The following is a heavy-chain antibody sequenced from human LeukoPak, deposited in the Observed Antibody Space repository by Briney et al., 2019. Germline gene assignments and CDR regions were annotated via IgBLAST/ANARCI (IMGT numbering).Heavy chain of an antibody. V-gene: IGHV3-7*01. J-gene: IGHJ1*01. CDR2: IKTDGSEK. CDR1: GFTFSNHW. CDR3: ATYSSLNRREFQY. Sequence: GGSLRLSCEGSGFTFSNHWMGWVRQAPGKGLQWVANIKTDGSEKYYVDSVKGRFTISRDNAKNSLYLQMNSLRAEDTAVYYCATYSSLNRREFQYWGQGTLLTVSS. D-gene: IGHD3-22*01.